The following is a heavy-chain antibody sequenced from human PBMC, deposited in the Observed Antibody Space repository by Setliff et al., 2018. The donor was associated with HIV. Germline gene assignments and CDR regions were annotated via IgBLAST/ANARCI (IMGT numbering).Heavy chain of an antibody. CDR3: THVNNFRSAYFAS. J-gene: IGHJ4*02. CDR1: GFSLATDGVA. CDR2: IYWDGDK. D-gene: IGHD1-1*01. Sequence: GSGPTLVNPTQPLTLTCDFSGFSLATDGVAVGWIRQPPGKGPEWLALIYWDGDKRYNPSLKDRLTITKATSNNHVVLMMSNMDPADTATYYCTHVNNFRSAYFASWGQGTLVTVSS. V-gene: IGHV2-5*02.